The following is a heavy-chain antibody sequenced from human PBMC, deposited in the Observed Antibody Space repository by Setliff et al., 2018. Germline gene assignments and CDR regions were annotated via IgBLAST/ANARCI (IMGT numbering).Heavy chain of an antibody. CDR2: ISGSGGST. J-gene: IGHJ4*02. CDR3: AKGGYSGSHYFDY. D-gene: IGHD1-26*01. CDR1: GFPFTSYA. Sequence: LRLSCAASGFPFTSYAMRWVRQAPGKGLEWVSSISGSGGSTYYADSVKGRFTISRDNSNNALYLQMNSLRAEDTAIYYCAKGGYSGSHYFDYWGQGTLVTVSS. V-gene: IGHV3-23*01.